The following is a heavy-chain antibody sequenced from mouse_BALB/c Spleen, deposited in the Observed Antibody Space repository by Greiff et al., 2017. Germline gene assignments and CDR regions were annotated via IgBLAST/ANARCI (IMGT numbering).Heavy chain of an antibody. V-gene: IGHV7-1*02. D-gene: IGHD2-3*01. Sequence: EVKLMESGGGLVQPGGSLRLSCATSGFTFSDFYMEWVRQPPGKRLEWIAASRNKANDYTTEYSASVKGRFIVSRDNSQSILYLQMNALRAEDTAIYYCARWLLRDYAMDYWGQGTSVTVSS. CDR2: SRNKANDYTT. J-gene: IGHJ4*01. CDR1: GFTFSDFY. CDR3: ARWLLRDYAMDY.